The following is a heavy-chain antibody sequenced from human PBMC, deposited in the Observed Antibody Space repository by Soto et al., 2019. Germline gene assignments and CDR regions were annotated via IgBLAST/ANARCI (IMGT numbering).Heavy chain of an antibody. CDR3: ARVMRDSYGYLMVNY. V-gene: IGHV1-8*01. CDR1: GYTFTSYD. CDR2: MNPNSGNT. D-gene: IGHD5-18*01. J-gene: IGHJ4*02. Sequence: DSVKVSCKASGYTFTSYDINWVRQATGQGLEWMGWMNPNSGNTGYAQKFQGRVTMTRNTSISTAYMELSSLRSEDTAVYYCARVMRDSYGYLMVNYWGKGTLVTVSS.